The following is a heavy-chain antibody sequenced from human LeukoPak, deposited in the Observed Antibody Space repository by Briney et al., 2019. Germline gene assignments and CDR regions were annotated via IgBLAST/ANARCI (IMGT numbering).Heavy chain of an antibody. J-gene: IGHJ6*03. V-gene: IGHV3-48*01. CDR2: ISGSTSVI. CDR1: GFTFSTHS. Sequence: GGSLRLSCAASGFTFSTHSMAWVRQAPGKGLEWVSYISGSTSVIYYADSVKGRFTISRDNAKNSLYLQMNSLRTEDTAIYYCARGLYYIDVWGNGTAVTVS. CDR3: ARGLYYIDV.